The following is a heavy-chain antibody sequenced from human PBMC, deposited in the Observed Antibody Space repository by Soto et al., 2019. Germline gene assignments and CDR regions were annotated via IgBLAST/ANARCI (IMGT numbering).Heavy chain of an antibody. D-gene: IGHD1-1*01. CDR3: AKDRNYLAIVKMATTGMDV. V-gene: IGHV3-30*18. Sequence: GGSLRVSCVAPGFTFRNHGVHWVRQAPGKGLEWVAVISYNGKNDHYADSLKGRFTISRDNSKNTVFLQMNSLTPEDTAVYYCAKDRNYLAIVKMATTGMDVWGQGTTVTVSS. CDR2: ISYNGKND. CDR1: GFTFRNHG. J-gene: IGHJ6*02.